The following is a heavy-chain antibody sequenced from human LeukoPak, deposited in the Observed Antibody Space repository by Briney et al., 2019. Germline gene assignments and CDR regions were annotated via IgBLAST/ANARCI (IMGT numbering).Heavy chain of an antibody. CDR1: GFTFSSYA. Sequence: PGGSLRLSCAASGFTFSSYAMSWVRQAPGKGLEWVSTISGSGGSIYYADSVKGRFTVSRDNAKNSLYLQMNSLRAEDTAVYYCASAKFDYWGQGTLVTVSS. V-gene: IGHV3-23*01. J-gene: IGHJ4*02. CDR3: ASAKFDY. CDR2: ISGSGGSI.